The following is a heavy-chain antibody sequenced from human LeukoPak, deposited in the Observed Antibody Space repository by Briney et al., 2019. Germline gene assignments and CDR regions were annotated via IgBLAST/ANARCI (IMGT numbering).Heavy chain of an antibody. V-gene: IGHV3-30*02. J-gene: IGHJ4*02. CDR2: IRYDGSNK. Sequence: GSLRLSCAASGFTFSSYGMHWVRQAPGKGLEWVAFIRYDGSNKYYADSVKGRFTISRDNSKNTLYLQMNSLRAGDTAVYYCAKGGAIGAARILDFDYWGQGTLVTVSS. CDR1: GFTFSSYG. CDR3: AKGGAIGAARILDFDY. D-gene: IGHD6-13*01.